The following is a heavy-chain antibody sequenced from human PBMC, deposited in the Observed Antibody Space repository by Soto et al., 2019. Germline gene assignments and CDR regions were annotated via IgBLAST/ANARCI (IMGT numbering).Heavy chain of an antibody. Sequence: VKVSCTASGGTFSSYAISWVRQAPGQGLEWMGGIIPIFGTANYAQKFQGRVTITADESTSTAYMELSSLRSEDTAVYYCARRRSGGMDVWGQGTTVTVSS. CDR1: GGTFSSYA. CDR3: ARRRSGGMDV. V-gene: IGHV1-69*13. J-gene: IGHJ6*02. CDR2: IIPIFGTA.